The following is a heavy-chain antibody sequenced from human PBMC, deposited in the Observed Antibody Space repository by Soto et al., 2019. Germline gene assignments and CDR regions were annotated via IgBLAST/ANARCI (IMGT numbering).Heavy chain of an antibody. CDR3: ARGYCSGGSCQGAFDI. CDR2: IIPILGIA. J-gene: IGHJ3*02. D-gene: IGHD2-15*01. Sequence: SVKVSCKASGGTFSSYTISWVRQAPGQGLEWMGRIIPILGIANYAQKFQGRVTITADKSTSTAYMELSSLRSEDTAVYYCARGYCSGGSCQGAFDIWGQGTMVTVSS. CDR1: GGTFSSYT. V-gene: IGHV1-69*02.